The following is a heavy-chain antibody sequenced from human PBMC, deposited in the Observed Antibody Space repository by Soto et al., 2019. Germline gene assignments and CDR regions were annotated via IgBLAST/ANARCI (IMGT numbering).Heavy chain of an antibody. CDR2: IDPGDSNT. CDR1: GYSFTSYW. J-gene: IGHJ6*02. CDR3: LRGGGYEYYFGMDV. D-gene: IGHD2-15*01. Sequence: GESLKISCKGSGYSFTSYWITWVRRTPGKGLEWMGRIDPGDSNTHYSPSFQGHVTFSADTSITTAYLQWSSLKASDTAMYYCLRGGGYEYYFGMDVWGQGTTVTVSS. V-gene: IGHV5-10-1*01.